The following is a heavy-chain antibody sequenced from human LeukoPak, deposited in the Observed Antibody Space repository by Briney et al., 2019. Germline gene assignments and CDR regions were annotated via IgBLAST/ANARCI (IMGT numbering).Heavy chain of an antibody. J-gene: IGHJ4*02. CDR1: GFTFGDYA. V-gene: IGHV3-49*04. Sequence: GGSLRLSCTVSGFTFGDYAVIWVGQAPGRGLEWVGFIRSKAYGGTTEYAASVKGRFTISRDDSKSIAYLQMDSLKTEDTAVYYCTRDYGDYKGDYWGQGTLVTVSS. CDR2: IRSKAYGGTT. D-gene: IGHD4-17*01. CDR3: TRDYGDYKGDY.